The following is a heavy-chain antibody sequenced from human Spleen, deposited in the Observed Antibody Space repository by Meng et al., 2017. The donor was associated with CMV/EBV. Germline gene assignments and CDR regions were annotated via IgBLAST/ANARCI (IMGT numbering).Heavy chain of an antibody. Sequence: GGSLRLSCAASGFTFRSYDMHWVRQATGKGLECVSPIRTAGGTYYPGSVKGRFTISRENAKNSLYLQMNSLRAGDTAVYYCARGVGAQLWLHHAFDIWGQGTMVTVSS. CDR2: IRTAGGT. V-gene: IGHV3-13*01. CDR1: GFTFRSYD. D-gene: IGHD5-18*01. CDR3: ARGVGAQLWLHHAFDI. J-gene: IGHJ3*02.